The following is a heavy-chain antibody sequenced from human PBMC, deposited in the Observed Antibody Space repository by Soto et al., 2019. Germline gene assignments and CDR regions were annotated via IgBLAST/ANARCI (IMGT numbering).Heavy chain of an antibody. Sequence: GGSLRLSCAASGFTFSSYGMHWVRQAPGKGLEWVAVISYDGSNKYYADSVKGRFTISRDNSKNTLYLQMNSLRADDTAVYYCAKPQYGYGPPPFDYWGRGTLVTVSS. CDR2: ISYDGSNK. V-gene: IGHV3-30*18. CDR1: GFTFSSYG. J-gene: IGHJ4*02. D-gene: IGHD5-18*01. CDR3: AKPQYGYGPPPFDY.